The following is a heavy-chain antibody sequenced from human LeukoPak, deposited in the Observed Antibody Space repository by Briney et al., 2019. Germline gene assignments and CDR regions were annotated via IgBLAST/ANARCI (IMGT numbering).Heavy chain of an antibody. J-gene: IGHJ4*02. CDR2: ISAYNGNT. CDR3: ARELTPGTGDY. CDR1: GYTFTSYG. V-gene: IGHV1-18*01. Sequence: ASVKVSCKASGYTFTSYGIGWVRQAPGQGLEWMGWISAYNGNTNYAQKLQGRVTMTRDTSISTAYMELSRLRSDDTAVYYCARELTPGTGDYWGQGTLVTVSS. D-gene: IGHD6-13*01.